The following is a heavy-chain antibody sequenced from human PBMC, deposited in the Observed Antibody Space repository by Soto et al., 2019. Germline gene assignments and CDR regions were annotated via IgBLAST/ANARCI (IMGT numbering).Heavy chain of an antibody. D-gene: IGHD2-2*01. J-gene: IGHJ5*02. CDR3: ARDRRRIDCSSTSCMNWFDP. CDR2: ISAYNGNT. Sequence: QVQLVQSGAEVKKPGASVKVSCKASGYTFTSYGISWVRQAPGQGLEWMGWISAYNGNTNYAQKLQGRVTMTTDTSTSTAYMELRSLRSDDTAVYYCARDRRRIDCSSTSCMNWFDPWGQGTPVTVSS. CDR1: GYTFTSYG. V-gene: IGHV1-18*01.